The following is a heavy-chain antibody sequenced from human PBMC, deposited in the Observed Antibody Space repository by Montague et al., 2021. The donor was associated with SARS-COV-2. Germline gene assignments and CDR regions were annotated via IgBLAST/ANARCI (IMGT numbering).Heavy chain of an antibody. CDR1: GFTFSSYS. D-gene: IGHD6-13*01. Sequence: SLRLSCAASGFTFSSYSMNWVRQAPGKGLEWVSSFSRSRSYIYYADSVKGRFTISRDNAKNSLYLQMNSLRAEDTAVYYCASSRAAGTVYYYYGMDVWGQGTTVTVSS. V-gene: IGHV3-21*01. J-gene: IGHJ6*02. CDR2: FSRSRSYI. CDR3: ASSRAAGTVYYYYGMDV.